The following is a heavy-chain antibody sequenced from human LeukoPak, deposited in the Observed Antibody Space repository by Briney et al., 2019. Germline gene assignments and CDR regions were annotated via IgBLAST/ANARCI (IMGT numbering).Heavy chain of an antibody. D-gene: IGHD1-26*01. J-gene: IGHJ4*02. Sequence: PSETLSLTCTVSGGSISSYYWSWIRQPPGKGLEWIGYIYYSGSTNYNPSLKSRVTISVDTSKNQFSLKLSSVTAADTAVYYCARDGPYGRAIYYWGQATLVTVSS. CDR3: ARDGPYGRAIYY. CDR2: IYYSGST. V-gene: IGHV4-59*01. CDR1: GGSISSYY.